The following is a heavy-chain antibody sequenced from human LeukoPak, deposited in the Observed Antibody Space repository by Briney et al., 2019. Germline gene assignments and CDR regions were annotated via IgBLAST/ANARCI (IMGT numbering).Heavy chain of an antibody. D-gene: IGHD2-2*01. CDR3: AKATRYCTSTSCPWDY. J-gene: IGHJ4*02. CDR1: GFTFSSYA. V-gene: IGHV3-23*01. CDR2: ISGSGGST. Sequence: PGGSLRLPCAASGFTFSSYAMSWVRQAPGEGLEWVSAISGSGGSTYYADSVKGRFTISRDNSKNTLYLQMNSLRAEDTAVYYCAKATRYCTSTSCPWDYWGQGTLVTVSS.